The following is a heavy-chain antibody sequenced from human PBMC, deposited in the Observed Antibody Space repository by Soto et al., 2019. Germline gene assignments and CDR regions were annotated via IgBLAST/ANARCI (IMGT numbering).Heavy chain of an antibody. CDR2: INPSGGST. D-gene: IGHD3-22*01. J-gene: IGHJ3*02. CDR3: ARDMHYDSSGYPTDAFDI. V-gene: IGHV1-46*01. Sequence: QVQLVQSGAEVKKPGASVKVSCKASGYTFTSYYMHWVRQAPGQGLEWMGIINPSGGSTSYAQKFQGRVTMTRDTSTGTVYMELSSLRSEDTAVYYCARDMHYDSSGYPTDAFDIWGQGTMVTVSS. CDR1: GYTFTSYY.